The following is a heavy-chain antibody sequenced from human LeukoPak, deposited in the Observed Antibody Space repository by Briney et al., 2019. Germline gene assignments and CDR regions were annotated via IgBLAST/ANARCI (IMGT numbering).Heavy chain of an antibody. CDR2: ISHDGSSE. CDR1: GFPFSSYA. Sequence: GGSLRLSCEAFGFPFSSYAMHWVRQAPGKGLEWVSVISHDGSSEYYADSVRGRFTISRDNSKNTLNLQMNSLRTEDTAVYYCVRGRSGSYYSSFDYWGQGTLGSVSS. V-gene: IGHV3-30*01. J-gene: IGHJ4*02. D-gene: IGHD1-26*01. CDR3: VRGRSGSYYSSFDY.